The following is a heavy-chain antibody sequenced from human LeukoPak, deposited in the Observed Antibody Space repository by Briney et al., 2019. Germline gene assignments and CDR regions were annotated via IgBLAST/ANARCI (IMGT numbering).Heavy chain of an antibody. J-gene: IGHJ4*02. D-gene: IGHD3-3*01. CDR3: ARDQYYDFWSGYIFDY. CDR2: IIPIFGTA. Sequence: SVKVSCKASGGTFSSYAISWVRQAPGQGLEWMGRIIPIFGTANYGQKFQGRVTITTDESTSTAYMELSSLRSEDTAVHYCARDQYYDFWSGYIFDYWGQGTLVTVSS. CDR1: GGTFSSYA. V-gene: IGHV1-69*05.